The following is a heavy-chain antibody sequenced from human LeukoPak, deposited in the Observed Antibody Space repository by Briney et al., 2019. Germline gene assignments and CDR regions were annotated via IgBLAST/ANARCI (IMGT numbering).Heavy chain of an antibody. V-gene: IGHV3-20*04. CDR2: INWNGGST. CDR3: AKATWGWYPKGTFDP. D-gene: IGHD6-19*01. CDR1: GFTFDDYA. J-gene: IGHJ5*02. Sequence: GGSLRLSCAASGFTFDDYAMTWVRQAPGKGLEWVSGINWNGGSTGYADSVKGRFTISRDNSKNTLYLQVNSLRAEDTAVYYCAKATWGWYPKGTFDPWGQGTLVTVSS.